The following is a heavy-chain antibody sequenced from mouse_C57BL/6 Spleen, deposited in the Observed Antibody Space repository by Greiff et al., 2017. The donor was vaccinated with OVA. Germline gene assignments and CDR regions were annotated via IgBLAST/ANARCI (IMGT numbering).Heavy chain of an antibody. Sequence: EVKLQESGPGLVKPSQSLSLTCSVTGYSITSGYYWNWIRQFPGNKLEWMGYISYDGSNNYNPSLKNRISITRDTSKNQFFLKLNSVTTEDTATYYCARDDTTVVDAMDYWGQGTSVTVSS. CDR3: ARDDTTVVDAMDY. CDR1: GYSITSGYY. J-gene: IGHJ4*01. D-gene: IGHD1-1*01. CDR2: ISYDGSN. V-gene: IGHV3-6*01.